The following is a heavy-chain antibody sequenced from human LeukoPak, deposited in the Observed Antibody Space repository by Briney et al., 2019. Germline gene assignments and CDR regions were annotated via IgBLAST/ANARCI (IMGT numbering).Heavy chain of an antibody. CDR3: AKADAPWGYNLNFDY. CDR1: GFTFSTYA. Sequence: LSGGSLRLSCAASGFTFSTYAMSWVHQAPGRGLEWVSATRGSGGSTYYADSVKGRFTISRDNSKNTLYLQVNSLRAEDTAVYYCAKADAPWGYNLNFDYWGQGTLVTVSS. CDR2: TRGSGGST. J-gene: IGHJ4*02. V-gene: IGHV3-23*01. D-gene: IGHD5-18*01.